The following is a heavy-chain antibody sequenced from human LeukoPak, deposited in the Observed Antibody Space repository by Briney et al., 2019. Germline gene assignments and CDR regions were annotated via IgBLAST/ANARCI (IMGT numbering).Heavy chain of an antibody. J-gene: IGHJ6*03. Sequence: SETLSLTCTVSGGSISSSNYYWGWIRQPPGKGLEWIGSIYYSGSTYYNPSLKSRVTISVDTSKNQFSLKLSSVPAADTAVYYCARLSYYSYSYMDVWGIGTTVTVSS. CDR2: IYYSGST. CDR1: GGSISSSNYY. CDR3: ARLSYYSYSYMDV. V-gene: IGHV4-39*07.